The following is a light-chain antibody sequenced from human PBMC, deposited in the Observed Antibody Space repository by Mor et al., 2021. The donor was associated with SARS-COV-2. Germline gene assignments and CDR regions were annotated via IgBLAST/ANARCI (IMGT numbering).Light chain of an antibody. Sequence: KKKKAPKLLIFAASTLQSGVPSRFSGSGSGADFTLTISSLQSEDFATYYCQQLSTYPLTFGG. V-gene: IGKV1-9*01. CDR2: AAS. J-gene: IGKJ4*01. CDR3: QQLSTYPLT.